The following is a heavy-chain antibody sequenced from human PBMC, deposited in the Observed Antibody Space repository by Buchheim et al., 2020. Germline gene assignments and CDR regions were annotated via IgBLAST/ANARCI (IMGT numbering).Heavy chain of an antibody. CDR2: LNWNSNSR. Sequence: EVQLVESGGGLIHPGGSLRLSCAASGFTFDDHAMHWVRQAPGKGLEWVSGLNWNSNSRGYASSVKGRFTISRDNAKNALYIQMTSLRPEDAAVYYFARDMSSGWTVNFDSWGQG. J-gene: IGHJ4*02. CDR3: ARDMSSGWTVNFDS. CDR1: GFTFDDHA. V-gene: IGHV3-9*01. D-gene: IGHD6-19*01.